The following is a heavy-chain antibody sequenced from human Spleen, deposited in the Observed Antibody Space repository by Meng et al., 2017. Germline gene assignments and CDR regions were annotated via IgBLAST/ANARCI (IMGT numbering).Heavy chain of an antibody. Sequence: GSLRLSCAASGFYFNNAWMSWVRQAPGKGLEWVGSIYYSGSTYYNPSLKSRVTISVDTSKNQFSLKLSSVTAADTAVYYCARAQKAYSSSWYVEIDYWGQGTLVTVSS. V-gene: IGHV4-4*02. CDR2: IYYSGST. CDR1: GFYFNNAW. J-gene: IGHJ4*02. D-gene: IGHD6-13*01. CDR3: ARAQKAYSSSWYVEIDY.